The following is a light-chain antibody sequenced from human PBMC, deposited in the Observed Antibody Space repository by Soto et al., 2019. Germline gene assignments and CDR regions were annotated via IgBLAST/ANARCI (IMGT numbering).Light chain of an antibody. Sequence: EIVMTQFPANLSLFPRERAHLPFKARQGVSRQLAWYQQKPGQAPRLLIYCASTRATGIPARFSGSGSGTEFTLTISSLQSEDFAVYYCQQYNNWPPMYTFGQGTKLEIK. J-gene: IGKJ2*01. CDR1: QGVSRQ. CDR2: CAS. V-gene: IGKV3-15*01. CDR3: QQYNNWPPMYT.